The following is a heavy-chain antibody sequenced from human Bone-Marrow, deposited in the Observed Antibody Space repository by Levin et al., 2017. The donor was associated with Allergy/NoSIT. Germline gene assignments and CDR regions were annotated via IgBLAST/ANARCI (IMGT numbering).Heavy chain of an antibody. CDR3: ARGNDEMPTGGVY. D-gene: IGHD1-1*01. V-gene: IGHV1-69*04. CDR2: IIPILGVP. CDR1: GGNFNNYA. J-gene: IGHJ4*02. Sequence: ASVKVSCTASGGNFNNYAISWVRQAPGQGLEWMGRIIPILGVPNFSQKFQGRVTISADRSTSTVYMELSRLTSEDTAIYYCARGNDEMPTGGVYWGRGTMVVVSS.